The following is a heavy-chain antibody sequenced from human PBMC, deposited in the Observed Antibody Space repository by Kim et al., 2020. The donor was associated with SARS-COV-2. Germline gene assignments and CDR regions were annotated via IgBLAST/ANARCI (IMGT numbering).Heavy chain of an antibody. V-gene: IGHV4-30-4*01. CDR1: GGSIGSDNYY. CDR2: ISDSGRS. CDR3: ARDACLSPFDY. J-gene: IGHJ4*01. Sequence: SETLSLTCTVSGGSIGSDNYYWTWIRQPPGKGLEWIGFISDSGRSHFNSSLKSRVSISIDTSNNQFSLKLSSATAADTAVYYCARDACLSPFDYWGQGIL. D-gene: IGHD3-16*02.